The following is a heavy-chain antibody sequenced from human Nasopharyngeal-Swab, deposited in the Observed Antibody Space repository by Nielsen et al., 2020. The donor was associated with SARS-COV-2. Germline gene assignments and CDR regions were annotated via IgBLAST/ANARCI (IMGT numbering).Heavy chain of an antibody. Sequence: GGSLRLSCAASGFTFSNYAMNWVRQAPGKGLEWVSAISGSGGNTYYADSVKGRFTISRDNSRNTLYLHMNSLRAEDTAVYYCAKEQYAGSSVDYWGQGTLVTVSS. CDR3: AKEQYAGSSVDY. V-gene: IGHV3-23*01. CDR2: ISGSGGNT. CDR1: GFTFSNYA. D-gene: IGHD1-26*01. J-gene: IGHJ4*02.